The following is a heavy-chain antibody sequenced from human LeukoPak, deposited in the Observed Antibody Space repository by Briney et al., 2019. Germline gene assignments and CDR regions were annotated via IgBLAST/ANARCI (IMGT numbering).Heavy chain of an antibody. Sequence: PSETLSLTCTVSGGSIDSYYWSWIRQPAGKGLEWIGRIYSSGSTNYNPSLKSRVSMSVDTSKNQFSLKLTSVTAADTAVYYCARGGKATVVTMWGQGILVTVSS. CDR1: GGSIDSYY. J-gene: IGHJ4*02. CDR2: IYSSGST. D-gene: IGHD4-23*01. V-gene: IGHV4-4*07. CDR3: ARGGKATVVTM.